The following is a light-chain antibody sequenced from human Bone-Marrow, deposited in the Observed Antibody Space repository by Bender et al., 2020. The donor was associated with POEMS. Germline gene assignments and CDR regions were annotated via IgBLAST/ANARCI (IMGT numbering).Light chain of an antibody. CDR2: NVN. CDR1: SSDVGGYNY. CDR3: CSCEASYTFGV. J-gene: IGLJ1*01. Sequence: QSALTQPPSASGSPGQSVTISCTASSSDVGGYNYVSWYQQHPGKAPKLMIYNVNNRPSGVPDRFSGSKSGNTASLTISGLQAEDEADYYCCSCEASYTFGVFGTGTKVTVL. V-gene: IGLV2-11*01.